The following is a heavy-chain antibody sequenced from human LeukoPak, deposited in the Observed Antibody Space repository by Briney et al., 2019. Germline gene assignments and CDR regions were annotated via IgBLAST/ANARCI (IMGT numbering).Heavy chain of an antibody. Sequence: QSGGSLRLSCPASGFTFDDYSMHWVRHAPGKGLEWVSGISLNSGSIGYADSVKGRFTISRHNAKNSLYLQMNSLRAEDTALYYCAKFRSMTTVTTLREGYFDYWGQGTLVTVSS. J-gene: IGHJ4*02. V-gene: IGHV3-9*01. CDR3: AKFRSMTTVTTLREGYFDY. D-gene: IGHD4-17*01. CDR1: GFTFDDYS. CDR2: ISLNSGSI.